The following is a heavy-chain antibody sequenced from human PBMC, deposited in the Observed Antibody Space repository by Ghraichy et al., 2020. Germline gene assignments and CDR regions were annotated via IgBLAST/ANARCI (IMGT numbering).Heavy chain of an antibody. CDR3: ARGNGGNSVGSFDY. V-gene: IGHV4-59*02. Sequence: SETLSLTCTVSGGSVSPYYWSWNRQSPGEALQWIGYIRHSGSTNYNPSLRSRVTMSVDTSKNQFSLKLTSVSAADTAVYYCARGNGGNSVGSFDYWGQGILVTVSS. J-gene: IGHJ4*02. CDR2: IRHSGST. D-gene: IGHD4-23*01. CDR1: GGSVSPYY.